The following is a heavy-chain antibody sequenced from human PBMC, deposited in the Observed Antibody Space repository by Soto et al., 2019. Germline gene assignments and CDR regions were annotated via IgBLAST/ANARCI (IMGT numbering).Heavy chain of an antibody. V-gene: IGHV3-7*01. Sequence: EVPLVESGGGFVQPGGSLRLSCSASEFSFSDYWMTWVRQAPGKGLEWVASIKKDGSEKSYVDSVKGRVTISRDNAKNSLYLHMSSLRDEDTSVYYCARGAAVVGIDYWGQGALVTVSS. CDR3: ARGAAVVGIDY. CDR1: EFSFSDYW. J-gene: IGHJ4*02. CDR2: IKKDGSEK. D-gene: IGHD6-13*01.